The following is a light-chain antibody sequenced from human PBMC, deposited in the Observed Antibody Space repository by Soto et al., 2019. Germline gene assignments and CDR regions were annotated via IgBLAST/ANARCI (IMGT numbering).Light chain of an antibody. CDR3: QQYNNWPPWT. CDR1: QSVSCD. CDR2: GAS. Sequence: VLSLAPGTLSLSPGQRASLSCRASQSVSCDLAWYQQKPGQAPRLLIYGASTRATGIPARFSGSGSGTEFTLTISSLQSEDFAVYYCQQYNNWPPWTFGQGTKVDIK. V-gene: IGKV3-15*01. J-gene: IGKJ1*01.